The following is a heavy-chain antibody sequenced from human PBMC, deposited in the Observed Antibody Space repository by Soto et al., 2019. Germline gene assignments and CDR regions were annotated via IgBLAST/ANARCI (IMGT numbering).Heavy chain of an antibody. J-gene: IGHJ6*02. CDR1: GFTFSSYA. V-gene: IGHV3-23*01. CDR2: ISGSGGST. CDR3: AKNGEGCSGGSCYSDYYYYYGMDV. Sequence: GGSLRLSCAASGFTFSSYAMSWVRQAPGKGLEWVSAISGSGGSTYYADSVKGRFTISRDNSKNTLYLQMNSLRAEDTAVYYCAKNGEGCSGGSCYSDYYYYYGMDVWGQGTTVTVSS. D-gene: IGHD2-15*01.